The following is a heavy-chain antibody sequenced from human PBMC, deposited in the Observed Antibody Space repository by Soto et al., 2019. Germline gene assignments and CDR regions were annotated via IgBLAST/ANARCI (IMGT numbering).Heavy chain of an antibody. J-gene: IGHJ4*02. D-gene: IGHD2-21*02. V-gene: IGHV1-69*13. CDR1: GGTFSSYA. CDR2: IIPIFGTA. CDR3: ARVPKVTAIPFFDY. Sequence: ASVKVSCKASGGTFSSYAISWVRQAPGQGLEWMGGIIPIFGTANYAQKFQGRVTITADESTSTAYMELSSLRSEDTAVYYCARVPKVTAIPFFDYLGQGTLVTVS.